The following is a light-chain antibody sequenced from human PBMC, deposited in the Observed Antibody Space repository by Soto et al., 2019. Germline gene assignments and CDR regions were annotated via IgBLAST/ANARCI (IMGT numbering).Light chain of an antibody. Sequence: DIQMTQSPSSLSASVGDRVTITCRASQSVSIYLNWYQQKPGKAPELLIYAAPSLQGGVPSRFSGSGSWADFTLTISSPQPEDFATYYSQQSYSTPLTFGGGTKVEIK. CDR2: AAP. J-gene: IGKJ4*01. CDR3: QQSYSTPLT. V-gene: IGKV1-39*01. CDR1: QSVSIY.